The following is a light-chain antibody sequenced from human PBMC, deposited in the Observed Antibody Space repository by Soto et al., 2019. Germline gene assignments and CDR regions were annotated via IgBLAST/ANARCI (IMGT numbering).Light chain of an antibody. J-gene: IGLJ3*02. CDR3: RSYTSSSTLV. CDR1: SSDVGAYNY. Sequence: QSALTQPASVSGYPGQSITISCTGTSSDVGAYNYVSWYQQHPGKAPKLMIYEVNHRTSGVSNRFSGSKSGNTASLTISGLQAEDEAVYYCRSYTSSSTLVFGGGTKVTVL. CDR2: EVN. V-gene: IGLV2-14*01.